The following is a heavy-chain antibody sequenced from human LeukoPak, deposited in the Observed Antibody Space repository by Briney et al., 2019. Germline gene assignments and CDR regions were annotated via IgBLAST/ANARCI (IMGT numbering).Heavy chain of an antibody. V-gene: IGHV4-30-2*01. CDR3: ARGKRVGFGELFAFDI. D-gene: IGHD3-10*01. CDR1: GGSISSGGYS. CDR2: IYHRGST. J-gene: IGHJ3*02. Sequence: SEALSLTCAVSGGSISSGGYSWSWIRQPPGKGLELIGYIYHRGSTYYNPSLKSRVTISVDRSKNQFSLKLSSVPAADTAVYYCARGKRVGFGELFAFDIWGQGTMVTVSS.